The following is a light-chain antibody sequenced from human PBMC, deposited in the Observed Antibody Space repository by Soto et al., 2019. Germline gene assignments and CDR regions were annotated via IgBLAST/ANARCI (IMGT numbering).Light chain of an antibody. J-gene: IGKJ2*01. CDR2: EAS. Sequence: DIQMTQAPSTLSASVGDRVTITCRASQNINNYLAWYQHKPGKAPNLLIYEASTLESGVPSRFSRSGSGTEFTLTISSLQPDDFATYYCQEYNTYLHTFGQGTKVDIK. CDR1: QNINNY. V-gene: IGKV1-5*03. CDR3: QEYNTYLHT.